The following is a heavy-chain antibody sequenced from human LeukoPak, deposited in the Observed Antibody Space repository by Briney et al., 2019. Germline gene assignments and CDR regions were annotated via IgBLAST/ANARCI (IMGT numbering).Heavy chain of an antibody. CDR1: GFVFNSYG. Sequence: GGSLRLSCAASGFVFNSYGMHWVRQAPGKGLEWVAFIRYDGSNKYYADSVKGRFTISRDNSKNTLYLQMNSLRVEDTAVYYCATLPYYYDSSGSYYFDYWGQGTLVTVSS. D-gene: IGHD3-22*01. J-gene: IGHJ4*02. CDR3: ATLPYYYDSSGSYYFDY. CDR2: IRYDGSNK. V-gene: IGHV3-30*02.